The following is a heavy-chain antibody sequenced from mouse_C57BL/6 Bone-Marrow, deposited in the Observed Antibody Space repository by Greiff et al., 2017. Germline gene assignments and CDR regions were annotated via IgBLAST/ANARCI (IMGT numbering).Heavy chain of an antibody. D-gene: IGHD2-12*01. CDR3: ASYDGWFAY. CDR2: ISDGGSYT. CDR1: GFTFSSYA. V-gene: IGHV5-4*03. J-gene: IGHJ3*01. Sequence: DVMLVESGGGLVKPGGSLKLSCAASGFTFSSYAMSWVRQTPEKRLEWVATISDGGSYTYYPDNVKGRFTISRDNAKNNLYLQMSHLKSEDTAMYYCASYDGWFAYWGQGTLVTVSA.